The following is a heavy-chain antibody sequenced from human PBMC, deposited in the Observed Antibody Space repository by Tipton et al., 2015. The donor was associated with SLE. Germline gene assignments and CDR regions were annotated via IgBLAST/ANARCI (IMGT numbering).Heavy chain of an antibody. CDR2: VDHSGST. Sequence: TLSLTCAVDRGAFRGYYWIWIRQPPGKGLEWIGEVDHSGSTNYNPSLKSRVTISVDTSKNQFSLSLNSVTAADTAVFYCVKSHLLFGMITVFDHWGRGILVTVSS. V-gene: IGHV4-34*01. D-gene: IGHD3-3*01. CDR3: VKSHLLFGMITVFDH. J-gene: IGHJ4*02. CDR1: RGAFRGYY.